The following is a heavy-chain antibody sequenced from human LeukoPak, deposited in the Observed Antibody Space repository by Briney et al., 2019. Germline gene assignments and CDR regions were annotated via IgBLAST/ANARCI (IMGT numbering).Heavy chain of an antibody. CDR1: GGSFSGYY. D-gene: IGHD6-13*01. CDR2: INHSGST. J-gene: IGHJ4*02. CDR3: ARHSPNIAAAGYSLDY. V-gene: IGHV4-34*01. Sequence: SETLSLTCAVYGGSFSGYYRSWIRQPPGKGLEWIGEINHSGSTNYNPSLKSRVTISVDTSKNQFSLKLSSVTAADTAVYYCARHSPNIAAAGYSLDYWGQGTLVTVSS.